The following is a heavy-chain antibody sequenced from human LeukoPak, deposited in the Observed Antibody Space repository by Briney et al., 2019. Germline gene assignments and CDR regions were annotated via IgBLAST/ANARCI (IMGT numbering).Heavy chain of an antibody. Sequence: SETLSLTCAVSGGSVSSYYWSWIRQPAGKGLEWIGRIYPSGTTHYDPSLKSRVTMSVDTSKNQFSLKLTSVTAADTAVYYCADDYGDWGQGTLVTVSS. V-gene: IGHV4-59*10. CDR2: IYPSGTT. J-gene: IGHJ4*02. D-gene: IGHD4-17*01. CDR1: GGSVSSYY. CDR3: ADDYGD.